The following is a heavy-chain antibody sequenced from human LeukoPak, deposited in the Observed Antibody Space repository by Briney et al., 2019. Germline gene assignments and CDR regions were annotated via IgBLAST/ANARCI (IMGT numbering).Heavy chain of an antibody. CDR2: ISSSGSTI. Sequence: GGSLSLSCAASGFTFSDYYMSWIRQAPGKGLEWVSYISSSGSTIYYADSVKGRFTISRDNAKNSLYLQMNSLKAEDTAVYYCARDESGLYYDSSAAPYMDVWGKGTTVTVSS. J-gene: IGHJ6*03. CDR1: GFTFSDYY. CDR3: ARDESGLYYDSSAAPYMDV. D-gene: IGHD3-22*01. V-gene: IGHV3-11*04.